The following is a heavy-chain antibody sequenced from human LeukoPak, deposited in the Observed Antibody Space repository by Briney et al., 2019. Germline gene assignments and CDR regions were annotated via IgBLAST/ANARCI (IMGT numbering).Heavy chain of an antibody. J-gene: IGHJ5*02. CDR3: ARGLHNWNYYHWFDP. V-gene: IGHV4-34*01. CDR1: GGSFSGYY. CDR2: INHSGST. Sequence: SETLSLTCAVYGGSFSGYYWSWIRQPPGKGLEWIGEINHSGSTNYNPSLKSRVTISVDTSKKQFSLKLSSVTAEDTAVYYCARGLHNWNYYHWFDPWGQGTLVTVSS. D-gene: IGHD1-7*01.